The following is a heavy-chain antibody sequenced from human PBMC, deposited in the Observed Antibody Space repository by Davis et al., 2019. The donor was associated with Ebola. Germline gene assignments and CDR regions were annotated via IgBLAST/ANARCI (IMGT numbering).Heavy chain of an antibody. J-gene: IGHJ6*02. CDR3: AKDLFRNSCYKGRGQLCHYYGMDV. D-gene: IGHD2-2*02. V-gene: IGHV3-30*18. Sequence: GGSLRLSCAASGFTFSSYAMSWVRQAPGKGLEWVAVISYDGSNKYYADSVKGRFTISRDNSKNTLYLQMNSLRTEDTAVYYCAKDLFRNSCYKGRGQLCHYYGMDVWGQGTTVTVSS. CDR2: ISYDGSNK. CDR1: GFTFSSYA.